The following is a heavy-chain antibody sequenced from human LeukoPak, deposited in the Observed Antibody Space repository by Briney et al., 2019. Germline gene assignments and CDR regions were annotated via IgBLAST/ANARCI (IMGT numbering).Heavy chain of an antibody. CDR3: ARGASKKGSYSIRIHNYYFDY. CDR1: GGSFSGYY. CDR2: INHSGST. D-gene: IGHD3-10*01. V-gene: IGHV4-34*01. Sequence: PSETLSLTCAVYGGSFSGYYWSWIRQPPGKGLEWIGEINHSGSTNYNPSLKSRVTISVDTSKNHFSLRLSSVTAADTAVYYCARGASKKGSYSIRIHNYYFDYWGQGTLVTVSS. J-gene: IGHJ4*02.